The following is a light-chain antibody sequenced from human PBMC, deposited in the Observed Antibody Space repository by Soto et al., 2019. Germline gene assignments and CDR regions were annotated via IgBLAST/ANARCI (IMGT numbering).Light chain of an antibody. CDR1: QSLNNW. V-gene: IGKV1-5*03. Sequence: DIQMTQSPSTLSASVGDRVTITCRASQSLNNWLAWYQQRPGSAPKLLIYKVSNLESGVPSRFSGSGSGTEFTLTISSLQPDDFATYYCQQYNSYSWTFGQGTKVEIK. J-gene: IGKJ1*01. CDR3: QQYNSYSWT. CDR2: KVS.